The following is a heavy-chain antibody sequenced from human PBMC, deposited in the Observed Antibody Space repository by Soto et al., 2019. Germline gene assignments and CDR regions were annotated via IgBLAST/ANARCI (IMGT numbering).Heavy chain of an antibody. Sequence: SETLSLTCIVSGGSISPYYWSWIRQPPGKGLEWIGYIYYSGSTNYNPSLKSRVTISVDTSKNQFSLRLSSVTAADTAVYYCARGREAYKWNDAGYWGQGTLVTVSS. CDR2: IYYSGST. CDR3: ARGREAYKWNDAGY. J-gene: IGHJ4*02. CDR1: GGSISPYY. V-gene: IGHV4-59*01. D-gene: IGHD1-1*01.